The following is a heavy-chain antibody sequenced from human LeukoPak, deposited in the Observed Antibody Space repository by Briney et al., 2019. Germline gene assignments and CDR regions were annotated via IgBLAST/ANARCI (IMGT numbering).Heavy chain of an antibody. CDR1: GGSFSGYY. Sequence: SETLSLTCAVYGGSFSGYYWSWIRQPPGKGLEWIGEINHSGGTNYNPSLKSRVTISVDTSKNQFSLKLSSVTAADTAVYYCARGIGSGYYPSWFDPWGQGTLVTVSS. J-gene: IGHJ5*02. V-gene: IGHV4-34*01. CDR2: INHSGGT. D-gene: IGHD3-22*01. CDR3: ARGIGSGYYPSWFDP.